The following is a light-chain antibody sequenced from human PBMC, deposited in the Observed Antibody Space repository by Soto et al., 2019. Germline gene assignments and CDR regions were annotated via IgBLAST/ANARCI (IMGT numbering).Light chain of an antibody. CDR1: SSNIGSNT. Sequence: QSVLTQPPSASGTPGQRVTISCSGSSSNIGSNTVNWYQQLPGTAPKLLIYSNNQRPSGVPDRFSGSTSGTSASLAISGLQPEDEADYYCAAWDDSLNGVVFGGGTKLTVL. CDR3: AAWDDSLNGVV. CDR2: SNN. J-gene: IGLJ2*01. V-gene: IGLV1-44*01.